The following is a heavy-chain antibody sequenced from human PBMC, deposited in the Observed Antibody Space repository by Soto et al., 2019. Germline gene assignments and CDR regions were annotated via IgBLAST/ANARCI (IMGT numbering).Heavy chain of an antibody. CDR1: GFTVSSNY. J-gene: IGHJ4*02. CDR2: INSGGGT. V-gene: IGHV3-53*01. Sequence: GGSLRLSCAASGFTVSSNYMSWVRQAPGKGLEWVSVINSGGGTYYDASVMGRFTTSRDNSKNTLYLQMNSLRAEDTAVYYCAGELAYFDYWGQGTLVTVSS. D-gene: IGHD3-10*01. CDR3: AGELAYFDY.